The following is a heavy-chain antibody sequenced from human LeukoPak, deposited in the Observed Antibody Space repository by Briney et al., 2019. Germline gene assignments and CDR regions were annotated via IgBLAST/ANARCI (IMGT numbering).Heavy chain of an antibody. CDR2: INPRDGTT. Sequence: GASVKVSCKSSGHTFNNHFIHWVRQAPGQGLEWMGMINPRDGTTRTLQKFQGRVTITRDTSTSTLYMGLSSLRSEDTATYFCARGADQEFDFWGQGTLVTVSS. J-gene: IGHJ4*02. CDR1: GHTFNNHF. CDR3: ARGADQEFDF. V-gene: IGHV1-46*02.